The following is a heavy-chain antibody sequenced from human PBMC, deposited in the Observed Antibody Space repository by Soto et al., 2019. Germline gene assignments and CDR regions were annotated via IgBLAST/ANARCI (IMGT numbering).Heavy chain of an antibody. CDR2: IVVGSGNT. J-gene: IGHJ6*02. V-gene: IGHV1-58*01. D-gene: IGHD3-22*01. CDR3: AAKGVVTVYYYYGMDV. Sequence: GASVKVSCKASGFTFTSSAVQWVRQARGQRLEWIGWIVVGSGNTNYAQKFQERVTITRDMSTSTAYMELSSLRSEDTAVYYCAAKGVVTVYYYYGMDVWGQGTTVT. CDR1: GFTFTSSA.